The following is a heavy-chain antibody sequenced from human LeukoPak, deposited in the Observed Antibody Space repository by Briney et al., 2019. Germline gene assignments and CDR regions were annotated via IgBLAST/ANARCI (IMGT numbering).Heavy chain of an antibody. Sequence: PSETLSLTCTVSGGYISSYYWSWLRQPPGKGLEWLGYIYYSGSTNYNPSLKSRVTISVDTSKNQFSLKLSSVTAADTAVYYCARGRFFVGANAFDIWGQGTMVTVSS. V-gene: IGHV4-59*01. CDR2: IYYSGST. CDR1: GGYISSYY. J-gene: IGHJ3*02. D-gene: IGHD3-3*01. CDR3: ARGRFFVGANAFDI.